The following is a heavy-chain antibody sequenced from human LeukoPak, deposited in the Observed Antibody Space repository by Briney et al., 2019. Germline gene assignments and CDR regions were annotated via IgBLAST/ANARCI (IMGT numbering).Heavy chain of an antibody. CDR1: GGTFSGYG. Sequence: SVKVSCKASGGTFSGYGISWVRQAPGQGLEWMGGIIPIFGSTNYAQKFQDRVTITADESTSTAYLELSSLRSEDTAVYYCAGDLPVVTAHYQHSYFDYWGQGTLVTVSS. J-gene: IGHJ4*02. D-gene: IGHD2-2*01. CDR3: AGDLPVVTAHYQHSYFDY. V-gene: IGHV1-69*13. CDR2: IIPIFGST.